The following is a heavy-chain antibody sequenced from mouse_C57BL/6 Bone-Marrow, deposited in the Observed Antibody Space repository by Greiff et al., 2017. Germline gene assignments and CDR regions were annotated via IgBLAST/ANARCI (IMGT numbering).Heavy chain of an antibody. V-gene: IGHV5-4*01. Sequence: EVQRVESGGGLVKPGGSLKLSCAASGLTFSSYAMSWVRQTPEKRLEGVATLSDGGSYTYYPDNVKGRFTISRDNAKNNLYLQMRHLKSEDTAMYYCARGDYGSSYYFDYWGQGTTLTVSS. CDR2: LSDGGSYT. D-gene: IGHD1-1*01. J-gene: IGHJ2*01. CDR3: ARGDYGSSYYFDY. CDR1: GLTFSSYA.